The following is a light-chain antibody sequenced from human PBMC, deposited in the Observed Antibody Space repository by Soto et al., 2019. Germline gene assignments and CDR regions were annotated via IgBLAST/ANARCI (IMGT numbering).Light chain of an antibody. CDR3: SSYTSSSTPHYV. V-gene: IGLV2-14*01. J-gene: IGLJ1*01. Sequence: SALTQPASVSGSPGQSITISCTGTSSDVGGYNYVSWYQQHPGKAPKLMIYEVSNRPSGVSNRFSGSKSGNTASLTISGLQAEDEADNYCSSYTSSSTPHYVFGTGTKLTVL. CDR2: EVS. CDR1: SSDVGGYNY.